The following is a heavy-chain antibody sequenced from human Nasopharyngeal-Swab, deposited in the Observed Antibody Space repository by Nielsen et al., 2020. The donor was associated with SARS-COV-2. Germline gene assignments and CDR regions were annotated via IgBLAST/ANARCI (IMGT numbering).Heavy chain of an antibody. J-gene: IGHJ4*02. Sequence: SETLSLTCVVSEDSISSGGWWSWVRPPPGKGLEWIGEIYYSGSTSYNPSLKGRVTISADKSRKQFSLKLTSVTAADTAVYSCACFSGGDYWGQGTPVTVSS. D-gene: IGHD3-10*01. V-gene: IGHV4-4*02. CDR2: IYYSGST. CDR1: EDSISSGGW. CDR3: ACFSGGDY.